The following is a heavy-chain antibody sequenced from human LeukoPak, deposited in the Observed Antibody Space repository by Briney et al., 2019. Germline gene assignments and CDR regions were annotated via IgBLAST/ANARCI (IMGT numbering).Heavy chain of an antibody. Sequence: AGGSLRLSCAASGLTFSSYSTNWVRQAPGKGLEWVSSISSSSNYIYYADSVKGRFTISRDNAKNSLYLQMNSLRAEDTAVYYCARVPHAMVRGVIITEFYFDFWRQDNLVTVSS. V-gene: IGHV3-21*01. CDR1: GLTFSSYS. CDR2: ISSSSNYI. D-gene: IGHD3-10*01. J-gene: IGHJ4*02. CDR3: ARVPHAMVRGVIITEFYFDF.